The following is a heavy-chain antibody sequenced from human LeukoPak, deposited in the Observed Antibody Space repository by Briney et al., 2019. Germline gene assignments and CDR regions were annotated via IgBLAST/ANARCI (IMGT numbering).Heavy chain of an antibody. J-gene: IGHJ4*02. V-gene: IGHV1-18*01. Sequence: ASVKVSCKASGYTFTSYDISWVRQAPGQGLEWMGWISAYNGNTNYAQKLQGRVTMTTDTSTSTAYMELRSLRSDDTAVYYCARDRVYYYDSSGYYTSLYYFDYWGQGTLVTVSS. CDR2: ISAYNGNT. D-gene: IGHD3-22*01. CDR1: GYTFTSYD. CDR3: ARDRVYYYDSSGYYTSLYYFDY.